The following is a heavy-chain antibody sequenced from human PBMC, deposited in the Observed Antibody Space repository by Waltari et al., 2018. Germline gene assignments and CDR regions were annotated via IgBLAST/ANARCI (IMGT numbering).Heavy chain of an antibody. CDR2: FDPEDGET. Sequence: QVQLVQSGAEVKKPGASVKVSCQVSGYTLPEFSMHWVRQAPGKGLEWMGGFDPEDGETIYAQKFQGRVTMTEDTSTDTAYMELSSLRSEDTAVYYCATDTVMGALDAFDIWGQGTMVTVSS. J-gene: IGHJ3*02. CDR1: GYTLPEFS. CDR3: ATDTVMGALDAFDI. V-gene: IGHV1-24*01. D-gene: IGHD1-26*01.